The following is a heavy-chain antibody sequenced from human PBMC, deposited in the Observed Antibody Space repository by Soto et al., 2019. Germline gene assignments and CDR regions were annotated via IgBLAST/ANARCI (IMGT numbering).Heavy chain of an antibody. CDR2: IYSSGTT. D-gene: IGHD3-16*01. Sequence: PSVTNSLTWRVSDGYSSDSRHFWGWISQPPGKGLEWIGSIYSSGTTYHNPSLKSRVTISVDASDNQFSLKLSSVTDADTAVYYCVRHQEGIIMITFGGVNWFDPWGQGTLVSVSS. CDR3: VRHQEGIIMITFGGVNWFDP. J-gene: IGHJ5*02. CDR1: DGYSSDSRHF. V-gene: IGHV4-39*01.